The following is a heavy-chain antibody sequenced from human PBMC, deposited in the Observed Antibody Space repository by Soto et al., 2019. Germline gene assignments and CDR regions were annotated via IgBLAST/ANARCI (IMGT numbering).Heavy chain of an antibody. J-gene: IGHJ4*02. CDR3: AHILASPYYYHRGVSSFDY. Sequence: SGPTLVNPTQTLTLTCTFSGFSLSTSGVSVGWIRQPPGKALEWLALIYWDNDKYYSPSLKSRLIITKDTSKNQVVLTMINMDPVDTATYYCAHILASPYYYHRGVSSFDYWGQGTPVTVSS. D-gene: IGHD3-22*01. CDR1: GFSLSTSGVS. V-gene: IGHV2-5*02. CDR2: IYWDNDK.